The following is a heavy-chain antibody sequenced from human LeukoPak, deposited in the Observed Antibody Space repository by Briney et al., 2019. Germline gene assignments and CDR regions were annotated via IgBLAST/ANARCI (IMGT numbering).Heavy chain of an antibody. Sequence: SETLSLTCTVSGYSISSGYYWGWIRQPPGKGLEWIGSIYHSGSTYYNPSLKSRVTISVDTSKNQFSLKLSSVTAADTAVYYCARDAYCGGDCLGADAFDIWGQGTMVTVSS. V-gene: IGHV4-38-2*02. D-gene: IGHD2-21*02. CDR1: GYSISSGYY. CDR3: ARDAYCGGDCLGADAFDI. CDR2: IYHSGST. J-gene: IGHJ3*02.